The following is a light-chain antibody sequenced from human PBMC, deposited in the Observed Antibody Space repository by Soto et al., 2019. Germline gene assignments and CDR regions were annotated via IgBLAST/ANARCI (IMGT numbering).Light chain of an antibody. CDR2: DSS. CDR3: QSYDNSLSGVYV. J-gene: IGLJ1*01. Sequence: QSVLTQPPSVSGAPAQTVTISCTGNSSNIEAGYDVHWYQQVPGAAPKLIIYDSSNRPSGVPDRFSGSRSGTSASLVITRLQAEDEADYFCQSYDNSLSGVYVFGGGTKVTVL. V-gene: IGLV1-40*01. CDR1: SSNIEAGYD.